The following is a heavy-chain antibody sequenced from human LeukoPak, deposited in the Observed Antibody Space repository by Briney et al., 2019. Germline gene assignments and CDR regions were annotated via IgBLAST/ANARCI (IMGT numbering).Heavy chain of an antibody. V-gene: IGHV1-69*13. CDR2: IIPIFGTA. Sequence: SVKVSCKASGGTFSSYAISWVRQAPGQGLEWMGGIIPIFGTANYAQKFQGRVTITADESTSTAYMELSSLRSEDTAVYYCASAAKTYYDSSGYPGLIAAWGQGTLVTVSS. J-gene: IGHJ5*02. CDR3: ASAAKTYYDSSGYPGLIAA. D-gene: IGHD3-22*01. CDR1: GGTFSSYA.